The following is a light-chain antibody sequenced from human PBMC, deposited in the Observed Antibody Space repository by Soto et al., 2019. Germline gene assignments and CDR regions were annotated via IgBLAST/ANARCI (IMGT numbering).Light chain of an antibody. CDR3: CSLINGATLV. V-gene: IGLV2-23*01. J-gene: IGLJ3*02. Sequence: QSALTQPASVSGSPGQSITISCTGTNSDVGSHNFASWYQQYPGKAPKLLIYEASKRPSGLPNRFSGSRSGNTASLTISGLQAEDEADYYCCSLINGATLVFGGGTKLTVL. CDR2: EAS. CDR1: NSDVGSHNF.